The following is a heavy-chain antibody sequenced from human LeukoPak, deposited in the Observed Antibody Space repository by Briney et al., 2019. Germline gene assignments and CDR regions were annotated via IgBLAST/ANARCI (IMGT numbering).Heavy chain of an antibody. Sequence: SETLSLTCTVSGGSISSSSYYWGWIRQPPGKGLEWIGSIYYSGSTYYNPSLKSRVTISVDTSKNQFSLKLSSVTAADTAVYYCARQASAAHDYCGQGTLVTVSS. CDR2: IYYSGST. V-gene: IGHV4-39*01. CDR3: ARQASAAHDY. CDR1: GGSISSSSYY. D-gene: IGHD6-13*01. J-gene: IGHJ4*02.